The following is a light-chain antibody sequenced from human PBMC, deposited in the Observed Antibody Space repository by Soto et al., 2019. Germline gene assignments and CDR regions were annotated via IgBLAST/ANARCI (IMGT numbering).Light chain of an antibody. J-gene: IGKJ1*01. CDR1: QSVDSN. CDR2: GAS. V-gene: IGKV3-15*01. CDR3: QQYNNWWT. Sequence: EILMTPSPATLSVSPVERATLSCRASQSVDSNLAWYQQKPGQAPRLLIYGASTRATGISARFSGSGSGTEFTLTISSLQSEDFGVYYCQQYNNWWTFGQGTKVDIK.